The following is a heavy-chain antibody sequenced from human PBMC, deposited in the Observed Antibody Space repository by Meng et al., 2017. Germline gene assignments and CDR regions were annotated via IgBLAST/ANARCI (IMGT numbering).Heavy chain of an antibody. J-gene: IGHJ4*02. CDR1: GGPLCGVYV. CDR2: RCRSGCA. Sequence: QGSAPRHGNPSGTLAFRCALCGGPLCGVYVWGSVLQTPGVGLESIEERCRSGCAKSNPADQSRVTISVGKSTNQFSLNLSSVTAADTAVYYWARDRGAVAGTNFDYWGQGTLVTVSS. V-gene: IGHV4-4*02. CDR3: ARDRGAVAGTNFDY. D-gene: IGHD6-13*01.